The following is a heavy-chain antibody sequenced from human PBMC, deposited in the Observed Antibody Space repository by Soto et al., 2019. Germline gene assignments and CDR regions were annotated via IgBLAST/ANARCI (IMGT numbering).Heavy chain of an antibody. Sequence: PGGSLRLSCTASGFTFSRVWMNWVRQAPGKGLEWVANIKFDGSQKSYGDSVKGRFTISRDNAENSLHLQMDSLRAEDTAVYYCARDAAYFDCTLWYDGYDVWGRGTMVTVSS. J-gene: IGHJ3*01. CDR3: ARDAAYFDCTLWYDGYDV. V-gene: IGHV3-7*01. D-gene: IGHD2-8*01. CDR2: IKFDGSQK. CDR1: GFTFSRVW.